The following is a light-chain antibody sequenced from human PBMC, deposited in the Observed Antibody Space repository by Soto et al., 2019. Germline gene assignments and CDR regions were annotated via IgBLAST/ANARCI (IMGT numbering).Light chain of an antibody. CDR3: SSYTSSNAYV. CDR2: EVS. V-gene: IGLV2-14*01. J-gene: IGLJ1*01. Sequence: QSALTQPSSVSGSPGQSITISCTGTSSDVGGYNYGSWYQLHPGKAPKLMVYEVSNRPSGVSNRFSGSKSGNTASLTISGLQAEDEADYYCSSYTSSNAYVFGNGTKVT. CDR1: SSDVGGYNY.